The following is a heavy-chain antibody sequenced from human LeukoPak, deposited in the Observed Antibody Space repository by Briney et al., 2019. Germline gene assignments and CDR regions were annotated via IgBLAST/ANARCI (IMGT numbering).Heavy chain of an antibody. V-gene: IGHV3-11*01. D-gene: IGHD2-15*01. CDR3: ARDEKYCSGGSCLFYYYYYMDV. Sequence: GGSLRLSCAASGFTFSDYYMSWIRQAPGKGLEWVSYISSSGSTIYYADSVKGRFTISRDNAKNSLYLQMNSPRAEDTAVYYCARDEKYCSGGSCLFYYYYYMDVWGKGTTVTVSS. J-gene: IGHJ6*03. CDR1: GFTFSDYY. CDR2: ISSSGSTI.